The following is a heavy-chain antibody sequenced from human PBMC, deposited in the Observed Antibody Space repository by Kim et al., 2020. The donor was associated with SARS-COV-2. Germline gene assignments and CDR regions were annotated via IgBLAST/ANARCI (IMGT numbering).Heavy chain of an antibody. D-gene: IGHD5-12*01. Sequence: RVTISVDTSKNQFSLKLSSVTAADTAVYYCARAGVATTGGRHYYSGMDVWGQGTTVTVSS. V-gene: IGHV4-59*01. CDR3: ARAGVATTGGRHYYSGMDV. J-gene: IGHJ6*02.